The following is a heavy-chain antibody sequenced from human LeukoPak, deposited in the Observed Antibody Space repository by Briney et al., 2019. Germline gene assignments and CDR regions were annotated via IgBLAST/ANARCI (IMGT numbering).Heavy chain of an antibody. CDR1: GFXFSTYG. V-gene: IGHV3-30*18. CDR3: AKRRTCSGGSCYGGFDP. CDR2: ISSDASNQ. J-gene: IGHJ5*02. D-gene: IGHD2-15*01. Sequence: GGSLRLSCVASGFXFSTYGMHWVRQAPGKGLEWVAVISSDASNQYYTDSVKGRFAISRDNSRNTLYLQMNSLRAEDTALYYCAKRRTCSGGSCYGGFDPWGQGTLVTVSS.